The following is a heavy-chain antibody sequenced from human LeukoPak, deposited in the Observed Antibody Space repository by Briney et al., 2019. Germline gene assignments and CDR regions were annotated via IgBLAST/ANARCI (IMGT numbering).Heavy chain of an antibody. CDR3: ARDGLRYLGWFDP. J-gene: IGHJ5*02. V-gene: IGHV4-61*02. D-gene: IGHD3-9*01. CDR2: IYTSGST. CDR1: GGSISSGSYY. Sequence: PSETLSLTCTVSGGSISSGSYYWSWIRQPAGKGVEWIGRIYTSGSTNYNPSLKSRVTISVDTSKNQFSLKLSSVTAADTAVYYCARDGLRYLGWFDPWGQGTLVTVSS.